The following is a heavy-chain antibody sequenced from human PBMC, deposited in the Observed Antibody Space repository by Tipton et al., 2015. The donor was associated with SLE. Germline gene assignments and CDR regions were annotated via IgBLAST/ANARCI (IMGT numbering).Heavy chain of an antibody. V-gene: IGHV4-39*07. D-gene: IGHD6-13*01. CDR3: ARLADGNRNWFDP. CDR1: GDSITSSSYY. J-gene: IGHJ5*02. Sequence: TLSLTCTVSGDSITSSSYYWGWIRQPPGKGLEWIGNIYYSGTTYYSPSLKSRVTISVDTSKSQFSLKVKSVTAADTAVYYCARLADGNRNWFDPWGQGTLVTVSS. CDR2: IYYSGTT.